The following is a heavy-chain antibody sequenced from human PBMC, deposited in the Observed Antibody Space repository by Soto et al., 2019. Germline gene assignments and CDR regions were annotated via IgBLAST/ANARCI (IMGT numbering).Heavy chain of an antibody. V-gene: IGHV1-18*01. CDR2: ITPYNGNT. J-gene: IGHJ4*02. D-gene: IGHD3-10*01. CDR3: ARAGDYGSFYFFDY. Sequence: HVHLVQSGAEVKKPGASVKVSCKASGYTFTNYGVTWVRQAPGQGLEWMGWITPYNGNTHYAQKVQGRVTMTTDTSTSTAYMELWSLRSDDTAVYYCARAGDYGSFYFFDYWGQGTLVTVSS. CDR1: GYTFTNYG.